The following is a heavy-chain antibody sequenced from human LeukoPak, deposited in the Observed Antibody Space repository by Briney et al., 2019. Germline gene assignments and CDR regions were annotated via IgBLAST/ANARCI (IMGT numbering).Heavy chain of an antibody. CDR2: ISSSGSTI. CDR1: GFTFSRYE. J-gene: IGHJ6*02. V-gene: IGHV3-48*03. CDR3: ARDRNYYGSRYFGMDV. Sequence: GGSLRLSCAASGFTFSRYEMNWVRQAPGKGLEWVSYISSSGSTIYYADSVKGRFTISRDNSKNTLYLQMNSLRAEDTAVYYCARDRNYYGSRYFGMDVWGQGTTVTVSS. D-gene: IGHD3-10*01.